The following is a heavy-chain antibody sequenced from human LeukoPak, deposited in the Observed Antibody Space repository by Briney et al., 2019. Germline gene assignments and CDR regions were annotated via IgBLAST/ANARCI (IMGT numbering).Heavy chain of an antibody. D-gene: IGHD3-10*01. Sequence: ASVKVSCKASGYTFTSYGISWVRQAPGQGLEWMGWISAYNGNTNYAQKLQGRVTMTTDTSTSTAYMELRSLRSDDTAVYYCASLMVREGSFDYWGQGTLVIVSS. V-gene: IGHV1-18*01. CDR3: ASLMVREGSFDY. J-gene: IGHJ4*02. CDR1: GYTFTSYG. CDR2: ISAYNGNT.